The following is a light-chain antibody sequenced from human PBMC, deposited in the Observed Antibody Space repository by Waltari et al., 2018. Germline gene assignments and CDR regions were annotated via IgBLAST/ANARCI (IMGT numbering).Light chain of an antibody. V-gene: IGLV1-44*01. CDR3: AAWDDSLHGPV. J-gene: IGLJ3*02. CDR1: RSNIGSNT. CDR2: GND. Sequence: QSVLTQPPSASGTPGQRVTISCSGRRSNIGSNTVNWYHQLPGTAPNLLIYGNDQGPSGGPDRFSGSNSGTSASLAISGLQSEDGADYYCAAWDDSLHGPVFGGGTKLTVL.